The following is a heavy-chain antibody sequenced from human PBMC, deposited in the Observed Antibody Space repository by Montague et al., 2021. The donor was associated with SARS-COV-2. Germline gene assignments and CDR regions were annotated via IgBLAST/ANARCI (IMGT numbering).Heavy chain of an antibody. V-gene: IGHV2-70*01. J-gene: IGHJ6*02. Sequence: PALVKPTKTLTLTCTFSGFSLSTSGMCVSWIRQPPGKALEWLALIDWDDDKYYSTSLKTRLTISKDTSKNQVVLTMTNMDPVDTATYYCARIRYDILTGYYYGMDVWGQGTTVTVSS. CDR3: ARIRYDILTGYYYGMDV. D-gene: IGHD3-9*01. CDR1: GFSLSTSGMC. CDR2: IDWDDDK.